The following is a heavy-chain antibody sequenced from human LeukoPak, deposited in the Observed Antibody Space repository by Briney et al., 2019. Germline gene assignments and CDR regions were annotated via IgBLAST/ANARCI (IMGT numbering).Heavy chain of an antibody. CDR2: IYYSGST. Sequence: SETLSLTCTVSGGSISSYYWSWIRQPPGKGLEWIGYIYYSGSTNYNPSLKSRVTISVDTSKNQFSLKLSSVTAADTAVYYCARDLGHCSSTSCYGWFDPWGQGTLVTVSS. V-gene: IGHV4-59*01. CDR1: GGSISSYY. CDR3: ARDLGHCSSTSCYGWFDP. D-gene: IGHD2-2*03. J-gene: IGHJ5*02.